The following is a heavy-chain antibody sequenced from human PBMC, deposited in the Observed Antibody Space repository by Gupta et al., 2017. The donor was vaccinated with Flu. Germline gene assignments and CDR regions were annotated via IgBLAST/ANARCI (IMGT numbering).Heavy chain of an antibody. V-gene: IGHV3-15*01. CDR2: IKSKTDGGTT. CDR1: GFTFSNAW. J-gene: IGHJ6*02. CDR3: TTEHYSSSWYEVGYYYYYGMDV. D-gene: IGHD6-13*01. Sequence: EVQLVESGGGLVKPGGSLRLSCAASGFTFSNAWMSWVRQAPGKGLEWVGRIKSKTDGGTTDYAAPVKGRFTISRDDSKNTLYLQMNSLKTEDTAVYYCTTEHYSSSWYEVGYYYYYGMDVWGQGTTVTVSS.